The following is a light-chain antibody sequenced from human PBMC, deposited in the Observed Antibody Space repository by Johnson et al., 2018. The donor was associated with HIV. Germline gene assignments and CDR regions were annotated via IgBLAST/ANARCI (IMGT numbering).Light chain of an antibody. V-gene: IGLV1-51*02. Sequence: QSVLTQPPSVSAAPGRWVTVSCSGTTSNIGDHSVSWFQHLPGAAPKLLIYDNDRRPSGVPDRFSGSKSAASATLDITGLQRGDEGDYYGATWDASLSANVFGPGTKVTVL. CDR3: ATWDASLSANV. J-gene: IGLJ1*01. CDR2: DND. CDR1: TSNIGDHS.